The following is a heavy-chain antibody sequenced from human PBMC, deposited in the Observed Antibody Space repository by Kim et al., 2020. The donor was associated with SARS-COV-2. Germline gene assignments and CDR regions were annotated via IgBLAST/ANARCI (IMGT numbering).Heavy chain of an antibody. CDR1: GGSISSSSYY. Sequence: SETLSLTCTVSGGSISSSSYYWGWIRQPPGKGLEWIGSIYYSGSTYYNPSLKSRVTISVDTSKNQFSLKLSSVTAADTAVYYCARGVYYGSGSYYNFDYWGQGTLVTVSS. CDR3: ARGVYYGSGSYYNFDY. J-gene: IGHJ4*02. D-gene: IGHD3-10*01. CDR2: IYYSGST. V-gene: IGHV4-39*01.